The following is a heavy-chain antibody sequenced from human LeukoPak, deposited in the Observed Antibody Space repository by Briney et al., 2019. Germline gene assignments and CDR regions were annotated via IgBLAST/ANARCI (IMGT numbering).Heavy chain of an antibody. CDR3: AKQLGYCSDGSCYFPY. Sequence: PGGSLGLSCAASGFTFRNYVIHWVRQAPGKGPEWVAVTSSDLKANYYADSVKGRFTISRDNSKSTLCLQMNSLRAEDTAVYYCAKQLGYCSDGSCYFPYWGQGTLVTVSS. CDR2: TSSDLKAN. CDR1: GFTFRNYV. D-gene: IGHD2-15*01. V-gene: IGHV3-30*18. J-gene: IGHJ4*02.